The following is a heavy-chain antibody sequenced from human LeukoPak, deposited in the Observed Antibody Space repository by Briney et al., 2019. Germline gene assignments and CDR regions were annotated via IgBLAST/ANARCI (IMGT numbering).Heavy chain of an antibody. Sequence: GASVKVSCKASGYTFTSYGISWVRQAPGQGLEWMGWISAYNGNTNYAQKLQGRVAMTTDTSTSTAYMELRSLRSDDTAVYYCAREDIVVVPAVKQRSGEHYYYYYYMDVWGKGTTVTVSS. CDR3: AREDIVVVPAVKQRSGEHYYYYYYMDV. CDR1: GYTFTSYG. D-gene: IGHD2-2*01. J-gene: IGHJ6*03. CDR2: ISAYNGNT. V-gene: IGHV1-18*01.